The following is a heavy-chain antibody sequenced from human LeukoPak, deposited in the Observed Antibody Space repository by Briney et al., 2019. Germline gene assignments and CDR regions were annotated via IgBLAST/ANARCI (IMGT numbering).Heavy chain of an antibody. CDR3: ATLQSSGYDYSDY. J-gene: IGHJ4*02. CDR2: IYYSGST. Sequence: SETLSLTCTVAGGSISSYYWSWIRQPPGKGLEWIGYIYYSGSTNYNPSLKSRVTISVDTSKNQFSLKLSSVTAADTAVYYCATLQSSGYDYSDYWGQGILVTVSS. CDR1: GGSISSYY. V-gene: IGHV4-59*01. D-gene: IGHD3-22*01.